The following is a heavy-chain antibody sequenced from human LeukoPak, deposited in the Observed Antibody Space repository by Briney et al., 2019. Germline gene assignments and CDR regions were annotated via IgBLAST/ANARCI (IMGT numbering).Heavy chain of an antibody. V-gene: IGHV3-30*18. CDR2: ISYDGSNK. CDR3: AKALTSGWYLDAFNI. CDR1: GFTFSSCG. Sequence: GRSLRLSCAASGFTFSSCGMHWVRQAPGKGLEWVAVISYDGSNKYYADSVKGRFTISRDNSKNTLFLEMNSLRAEDTAVYYCAKALTSGWYLDAFNIWGQGTMVTVSS. J-gene: IGHJ3*02. D-gene: IGHD6-19*01.